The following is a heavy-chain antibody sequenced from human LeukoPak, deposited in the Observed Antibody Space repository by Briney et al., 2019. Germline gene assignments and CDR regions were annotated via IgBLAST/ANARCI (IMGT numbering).Heavy chain of an antibody. V-gene: IGHV3-7*03. Sequence: GGSLRLSSAASGFTFSSYWMSWVRQAPGKGLEWVANIKQDGSEKYYVGSVKGRFTISRDNAKNSLYLQMNSLRAEDTAVYYCARDGRPYCGGDCYDFDYWGQGTLVTVSS. D-gene: IGHD2-21*02. CDR3: ARDGRPYCGGDCYDFDY. J-gene: IGHJ4*02. CDR1: GFTFSSYW. CDR2: IKQDGSEK.